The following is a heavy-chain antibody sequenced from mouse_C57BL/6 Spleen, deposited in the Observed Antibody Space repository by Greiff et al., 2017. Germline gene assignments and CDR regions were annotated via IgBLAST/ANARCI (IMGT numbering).Heavy chain of an antibody. J-gene: IGHJ4*01. CDR2: IRNKANNHAT. CDR3: TPHDGYYLYAMDY. D-gene: IGHD2-3*01. Sequence: EVKVEESGGGLVQPGGSMKLSCAASGFTFSDAWMDWVRQSPEKGLEWVAEIRNKANNHATYYAESVKGRFTISRDDSKSSVYLQMNSLRAEDTGIYYCTPHDGYYLYAMDYWGQGTSVTVSS. V-gene: IGHV6-6*01. CDR1: GFTFSDAW.